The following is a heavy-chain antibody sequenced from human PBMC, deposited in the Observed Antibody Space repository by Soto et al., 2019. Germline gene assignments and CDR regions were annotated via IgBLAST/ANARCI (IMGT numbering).Heavy chain of an antibody. J-gene: IGHJ5*02. CDR2: IHPNSGDT. CDR3: TRDSSTVPQSYKWFDP. V-gene: IGHV1-2*02. Sequence: ASVKVSCKASGYTFTDHYINWVRQAPGQGPEYMGWIHPNSGDTKYGQRFQGRVMMTRDTSINTAYMELRRLTSDDTAIYYCTRDSSTVPQSYKWFDPWGQGTLVTVSS. CDR1: GYTFTDHY. D-gene: IGHD4-4*01.